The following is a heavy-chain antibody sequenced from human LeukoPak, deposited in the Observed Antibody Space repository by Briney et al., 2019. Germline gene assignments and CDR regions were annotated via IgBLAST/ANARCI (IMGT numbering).Heavy chain of an antibody. CDR1: GFTFTTFW. D-gene: IGHD3-16*01. CDR2: IGPDGRSK. J-gene: IGHJ4*02. Sequence: PGGSLRLSCAASGFTFTTFWMTWVRQAPGKGLEWVANIGPDGRSKYYVDSVRGRFTISRDNAKDSLFLQMNSLRADDTAMYFCTRVGVGGYWGQGTLVTVSS. CDR3: TRVGVGGY. V-gene: IGHV3-7*01.